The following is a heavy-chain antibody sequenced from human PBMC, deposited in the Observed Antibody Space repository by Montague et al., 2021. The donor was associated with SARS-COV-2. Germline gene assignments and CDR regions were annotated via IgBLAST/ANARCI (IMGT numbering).Heavy chain of an antibody. Sequence: SETLSLTCTVSGGSFIGYYWGWIRQPPGQGLEWIGEINHNGNTEYNPSLSSRLTISLDTSRTHISLQVTSMTAADTAVYFCARRLYSFGSGTYRDWGQGNLVTVSS. D-gene: IGHD3-10*01. J-gene: IGHJ4*02. V-gene: IGHV4-34*01. CDR2: INHNGNT. CDR3: ARRLYSFGSGTYRD. CDR1: GGSFIGYY.